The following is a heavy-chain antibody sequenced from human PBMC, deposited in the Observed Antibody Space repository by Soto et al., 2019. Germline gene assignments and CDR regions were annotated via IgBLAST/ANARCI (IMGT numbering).Heavy chain of an antibody. CDR2: INPSGGST. CDR3: ARSNPGSYAFSPH. Sequence: GQGLEWMGIINPSGGSTTYTQKFQGRVTMTRDTSTSIVYMELSSLRSEDTAVYYCARSNPGSYAFSPHWGNRTFVIVSS. D-gene: IGHD3-16*01. V-gene: IGHV1-46*01. J-gene: IGHJ1*01.